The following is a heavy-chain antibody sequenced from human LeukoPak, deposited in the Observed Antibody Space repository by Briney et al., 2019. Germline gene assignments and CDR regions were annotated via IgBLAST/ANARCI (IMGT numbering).Heavy chain of an antibody. CDR2: IASNGGSE. D-gene: IGHD6-13*01. Sequence: GRSLRLSCAASGFTFTTYGLHWVRQAPGKGLEWVAAIASNGGSEYYADSVKGRFTISRDNSKNTLFLQMNCLRPDDTAVYYCAKRGHYSINWYHYFDYWGQGTLVTVSS. J-gene: IGHJ4*02. CDR1: GFTFTTYG. V-gene: IGHV3-30*18. CDR3: AKRGHYSINWYHYFDY.